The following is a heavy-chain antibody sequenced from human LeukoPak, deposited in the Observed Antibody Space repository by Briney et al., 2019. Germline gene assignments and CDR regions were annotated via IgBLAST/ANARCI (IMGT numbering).Heavy chain of an antibody. V-gene: IGHV4-39*07. D-gene: IGHD1-26*01. J-gene: IGHJ4*02. CDR2: IYYSGST. CDR3: ARALVGATYYFDY. Sequence: SETLSLTCTVSGGSINSNSYYWGWIRQPPGKGLEYIGSIYYSGSTYYNPSLKSRVTISVDTSKNQFSLKLSSVTAADTAVYYRARALVGATYYFDYWGQGTLVTVSS. CDR1: GGSINSNSYY.